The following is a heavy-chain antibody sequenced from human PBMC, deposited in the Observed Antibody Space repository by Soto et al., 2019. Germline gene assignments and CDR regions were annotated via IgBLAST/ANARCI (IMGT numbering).Heavy chain of an antibody. Sequence: QVQLVESGGGVVQPGRSLRLSCAASGFTFSSYGMHWVRQAPGKGLEWVAVISYDGSNKYYADSVKGRFTISIDNSKNTLYMQMNSLRAEDTAVYYCANLAVAGTSFDYWGQGTLVTVSS. D-gene: IGHD6-19*01. CDR2: ISYDGSNK. V-gene: IGHV3-30*18. CDR3: ANLAVAGTSFDY. J-gene: IGHJ4*02. CDR1: GFTFSSYG.